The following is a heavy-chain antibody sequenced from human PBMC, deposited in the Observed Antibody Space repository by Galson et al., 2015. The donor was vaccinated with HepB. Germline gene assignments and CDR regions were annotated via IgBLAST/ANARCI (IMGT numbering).Heavy chain of an antibody. CDR2: ITPKSGAT. J-gene: IGHJ5*02. Sequence: SVKVSCKASGFTITDYYMHWVRQTPGQGLEWMGWITPKSGATKYSEKFQGRVTLTRDTSINTAYMELSRLTSDDTAVYYCARALDPWGQGTLVTVSS. CDR3: ARALDP. V-gene: IGHV1-2*02. CDR1: GFTITDYY.